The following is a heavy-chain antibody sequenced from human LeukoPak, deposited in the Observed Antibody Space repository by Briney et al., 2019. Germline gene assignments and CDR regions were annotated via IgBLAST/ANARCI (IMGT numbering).Heavy chain of an antibody. CDR2: VYYSGST. J-gene: IGHJ4*02. CDR1: GGSISTTNFY. CDR3: ARSSMFRGVTFDY. D-gene: IGHD3-10*01. Sequence: SETLSLTCTVSGGSISTTNFYWGWIRQPPGKGLEWFDSVYYSGSTYYNPSLKSRVTISVDTSKDQFSLRLSSVTAADTAVYYCARSSMFRGVTFDYWGQGTLVTVSS. V-gene: IGHV4-39*01.